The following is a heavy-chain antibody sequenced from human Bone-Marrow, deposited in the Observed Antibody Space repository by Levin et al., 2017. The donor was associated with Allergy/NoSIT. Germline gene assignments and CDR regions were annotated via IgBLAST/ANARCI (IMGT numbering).Heavy chain of an antibody. CDR2: INPSGGGT. CDR3: ATVRTRWLDY. D-gene: IGHD4-23*01. CDR1: GYPFTSYY. J-gene: IGHJ4*02. Sequence: GASVKVSCRASGYPFTSYYINWVRQAPGQGLEWMGLINPSGGGTSFAQNFQGRVTMTRDTSTSTVYMELRSLRFDDTAVYYCATVRTRWLDYWGQGTVVTVSS. V-gene: IGHV1-46*01.